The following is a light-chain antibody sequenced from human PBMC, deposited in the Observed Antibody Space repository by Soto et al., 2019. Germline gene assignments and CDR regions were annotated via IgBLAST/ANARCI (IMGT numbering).Light chain of an antibody. Sequence: IVWTQSPGTLSLSAGERATLSCRASQSVSSSYLAWYQQKPGQAPRLLIYDASNRATGIPARFSGSGSGTDFTLTISSLEPEDFAVYYCQQRSNWPITFGQGTRLEIK. CDR1: QSVSSSY. V-gene: IGKV3D-20*02. CDR2: DAS. J-gene: IGKJ5*01. CDR3: QQRSNWPIT.